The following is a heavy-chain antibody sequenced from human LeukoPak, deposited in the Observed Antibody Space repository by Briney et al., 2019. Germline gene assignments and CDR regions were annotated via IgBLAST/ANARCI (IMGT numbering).Heavy chain of an antibody. Sequence: GGSLRPSCAASGFTFSNAWMSWVRQAPGKGLEWVGRIKSKTDGGTTDYAAPVKGRFTISRDDSKNTLYLQMNSLKTEDTAVYYCTSAGDYYDSSGYTDYWGQGTLVTVSS. CDR3: TSAGDYYDSSGYTDY. CDR2: IKSKTDGGTT. J-gene: IGHJ4*02. V-gene: IGHV3-15*01. CDR1: GFTFSNAW. D-gene: IGHD3-22*01.